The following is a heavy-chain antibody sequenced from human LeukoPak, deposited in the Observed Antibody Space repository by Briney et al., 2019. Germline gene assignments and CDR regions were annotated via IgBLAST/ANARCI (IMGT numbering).Heavy chain of an antibody. V-gene: IGHV3-21*01. Sequence: GGSLRLSCAASGFTFSSYSMNWVRQAPGKGLEWVSSISSSSSYLYYADSVKGRFTISRDNAKNSLYLQMNSLRAEDTAVYYCARDLLISWGLKQSWAFDIWGQGTMVTVSS. CDR3: ARDLLISWGLKQSWAFDI. CDR2: ISSSSSYL. D-gene: IGHD1-26*01. CDR1: GFTFSSYS. J-gene: IGHJ3*02.